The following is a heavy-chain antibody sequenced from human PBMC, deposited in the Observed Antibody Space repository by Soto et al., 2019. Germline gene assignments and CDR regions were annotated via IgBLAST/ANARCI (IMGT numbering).Heavy chain of an antibody. Sequence: HPGGSLRLSCSASGFTFSSYAMHWVRQAPGKGLEYVSAISSNGGSTYYADSVKGRFTISRDNSKNTLYLQMSSLRAEDTAVYYCVIPPAAKYYYDSSGLQWPYWGQGTLVTVSS. J-gene: IGHJ4*02. CDR2: ISSNGGST. CDR3: VIPPAAKYYYDSSGLQWPY. CDR1: GFTFSSYA. D-gene: IGHD3-22*01. V-gene: IGHV3-64D*08.